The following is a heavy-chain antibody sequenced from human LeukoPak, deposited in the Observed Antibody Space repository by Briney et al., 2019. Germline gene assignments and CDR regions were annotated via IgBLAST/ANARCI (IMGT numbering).Heavy chain of an antibody. V-gene: IGHV3-23*01. CDR2: ISGSGANT. CDR3: AKSSNPYVSGSYYAFFDY. D-gene: IGHD3-10*01. Sequence: GGSLRLSCAASGFTFNNYAMSWVRQAPGKGLEWVSGISGSGANTYHADSVKGRFTISRDNSKSTLYLQMNSLRAEDTAVYYCAKSSNPYVSGSYYAFFDYWGQGTLVTVSS. CDR1: GFTFNNYA. J-gene: IGHJ4*02.